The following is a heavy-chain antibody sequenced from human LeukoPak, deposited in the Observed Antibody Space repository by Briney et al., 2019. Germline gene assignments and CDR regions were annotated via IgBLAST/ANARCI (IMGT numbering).Heavy chain of an antibody. D-gene: IGHD3-3*01. J-gene: IGHJ4*02. CDR2: IYWNDDK. Sequence: ESGPTLVKPTQTLTLTRTFSGFSLSTSAVGVGWIRQPPGKALEWLALIYWNDDKRYSPSLKSRLTITKDTSNNQVVLTMTNMDPVDTATYYCAHLKPSAYYDYWRGLFDYWGQGTLVTVSS. CDR3: AHLKPSAYYDYWRGLFDY. CDR1: GFSLSTSAVG. V-gene: IGHV2-5*01.